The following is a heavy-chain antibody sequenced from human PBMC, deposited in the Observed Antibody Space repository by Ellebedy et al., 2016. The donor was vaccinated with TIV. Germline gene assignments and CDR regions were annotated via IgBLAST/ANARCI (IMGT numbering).Heavy chain of an antibody. CDR2: IYYSGST. CDR3: ARDPNGSAFDI. CDR1: GGSISTYY. V-gene: IGHV4-59*12. J-gene: IGHJ3*02. D-gene: IGHD2-2*03. Sequence: SETLSLTXTVSGGSISTYYWSWIRQPPGKGLEWIGYIYYSGSTNYNPSLKSQVTISVDTSKSQFSLKLSSVTAADTAVYYCARDPNGSAFDIWGQGTVVTVSS.